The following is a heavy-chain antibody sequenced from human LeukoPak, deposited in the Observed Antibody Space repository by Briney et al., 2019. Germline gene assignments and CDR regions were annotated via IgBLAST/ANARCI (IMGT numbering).Heavy chain of an antibody. CDR1: GFTVSSNY. V-gene: IGHV3-53*01. J-gene: IGHJ4*02. Sequence: GGSLRLSCAPSGFTVSSNYMSWVRQAPGKGLEWVSVIYSGGSTYYADSVKGRFTISRDNSKNTLYLQMNSLRAEDTAVYYCARGGDDSSGYYAFDYWGQGTLVTVSS. CDR2: IYSGGST. D-gene: IGHD3-22*01. CDR3: ARGGDDSSGYYAFDY.